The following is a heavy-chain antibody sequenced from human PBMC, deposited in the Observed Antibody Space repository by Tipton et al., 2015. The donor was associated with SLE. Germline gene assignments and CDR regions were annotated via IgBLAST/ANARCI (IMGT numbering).Heavy chain of an antibody. J-gene: IGHJ1*01. CDR1: GGSFSGHY. V-gene: IGHV4-34*01. Sequence: TLSLTCAVYGGSFSGHYWSWIRQPPGKGLEWIGEINHSGSTNYNPSLKSRVTISVDTSKNQFSLKLSSVTAADTAVYYCARARAYCGGDCYSAEFFQHWGQGTLVTVSS. CDR3: ARARAYCGGDCYSAEFFQH. D-gene: IGHD2-21*02. CDR2: INHSGST.